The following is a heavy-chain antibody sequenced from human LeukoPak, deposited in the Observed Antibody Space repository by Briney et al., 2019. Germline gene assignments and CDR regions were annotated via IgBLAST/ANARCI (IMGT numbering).Heavy chain of an antibody. V-gene: IGHV1-18*01. J-gene: IGHJ3*02. CDR3: ARDLPLPITIFGVAQISHDAFDI. CDR2: ISAYNGNT. CDR1: GYTFSSYG. Sequence: VASVKVSCKASGYTFSSYGISWVRQAPGQGLEWMGWISAYNGNTNYAEKVQGRVTMTTDTSTSTAFMELRSLRTADTAVYYCARDLPLPITIFGVAQISHDAFDIWGQGTMVTVSS. D-gene: IGHD3-3*01.